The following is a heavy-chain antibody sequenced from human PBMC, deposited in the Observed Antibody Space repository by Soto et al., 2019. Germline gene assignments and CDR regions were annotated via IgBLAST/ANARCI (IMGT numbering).Heavy chain of an antibody. D-gene: IGHD3-3*01. CDR3: ARAFTGFWSGYKMTAAFDI. J-gene: IGHJ3*02. CDR2: INHSGST. CDR1: GGSFSGYY. V-gene: IGHV4-34*01. Sequence: PSETLSLTCAVYGGSFSGYYWSWIRQPPGKGLEWIGEINHSGSTNYNPSLKSRVTISVDTSKNQFSLKLSSVTAADTAVYYCARAFTGFWSGYKMTAAFDIWGQGTMVTVS.